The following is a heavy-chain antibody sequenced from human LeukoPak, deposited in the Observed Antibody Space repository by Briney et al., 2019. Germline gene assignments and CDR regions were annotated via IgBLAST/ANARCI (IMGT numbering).Heavy chain of an antibody. V-gene: IGHV4-39*01. D-gene: IGHD3-9*01. Sequence: SETLSLTCTVFGGSISSSSYYWGWIRQPPGKGLEWIGSIYYSGSTYYNPSLKSRVTISVDTSKNQFSLKLSSVTAADTAVYYCARLDWLSGTWFDYWGQGTLVTVSS. CDR1: GGSISSSSYY. J-gene: IGHJ4*02. CDR3: ARLDWLSGTWFDY. CDR2: IYYSGST.